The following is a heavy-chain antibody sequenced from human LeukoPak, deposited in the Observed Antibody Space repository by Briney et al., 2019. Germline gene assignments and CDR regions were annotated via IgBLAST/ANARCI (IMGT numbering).Heavy chain of an antibody. CDR1: GGSFSGYY. J-gene: IGHJ4*02. CDR2: INDSGSS. D-gene: IGHD2-21*01. CDR3: ARVVYRGGECYSHFDH. Sequence: PSETLSLTCAVYGGSFSGYYWSWIRQPPGKGLEWIGEINDSGSSNYNPSLKSRVTISVDTSKNQFSLKLSSVTAADTAVYYCARVVYRGGECYSHFDHWGPGTLVTVSS. V-gene: IGHV4-34*01.